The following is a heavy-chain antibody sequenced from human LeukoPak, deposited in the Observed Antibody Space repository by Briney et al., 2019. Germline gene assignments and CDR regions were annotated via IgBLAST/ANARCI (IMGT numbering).Heavy chain of an antibody. CDR3: ARHPGPATPLAY. J-gene: IGHJ4*02. Sequence: SETLSLTCTVSGGSISSYYWSWIRQPPGKGLEWIGYIYYSGTTTYNPSLKSRVTISVDTSKNQFSLNLRSVTAADTAIYYCARHPGPATPLAYWGQGTLVTVSS. CDR1: GGSISSYY. CDR2: IYYSGTT. D-gene: IGHD1-26*01. V-gene: IGHV4-59*08.